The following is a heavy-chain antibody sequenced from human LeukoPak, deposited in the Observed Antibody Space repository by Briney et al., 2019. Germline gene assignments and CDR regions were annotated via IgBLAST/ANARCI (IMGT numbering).Heavy chain of an antibody. D-gene: IGHD3-10*01. Sequence: GGSLRLSCAASGFTFSSYAMSWVRQAPGKGLEWVSTVSGGALSTYSADSVKGRFTISRDNSKNTLYLQMNSLRAEDTAVYYCARDAATGGYFDYWGQGTLVTVSS. CDR1: GFTFSSYA. J-gene: IGHJ4*02. V-gene: IGHV3-23*01. CDR2: VSGGALST. CDR3: ARDAATGGYFDY.